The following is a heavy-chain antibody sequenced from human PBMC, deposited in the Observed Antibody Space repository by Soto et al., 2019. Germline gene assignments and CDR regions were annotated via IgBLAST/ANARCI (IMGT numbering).Heavy chain of an antibody. CDR1: GGTFSSYA. J-gene: IGHJ4*02. CDR2: IIPIFGTA. V-gene: IGHV1-69*13. CDR3: ARTGYCSSTSCYLTPVDYYFDY. Sequence: VASVKVSCKASGGTFSSYAISWVRQAPGQGLEWMGGIIPIFGTANYAQKFQGRVTTTADESTSTAYMELSSLRSEDTAVYYCARTGYCSSTSCYLTPVDYYFDYWGQGTLVTVSS. D-gene: IGHD2-2*01.